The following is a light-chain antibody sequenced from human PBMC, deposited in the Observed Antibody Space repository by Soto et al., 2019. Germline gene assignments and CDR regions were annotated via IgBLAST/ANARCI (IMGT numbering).Light chain of an antibody. J-gene: IGLJ3*02. CDR2: EVT. V-gene: IGLV2-8*01. Sequence: QSALTQPPSASGSPGQSVTISCTGTSSDVGGYNFVSWHQQHPGKAPKFMIYEVTKRPSGVPDRFSGSKSGNTASLTVSGLQAEDEADYYCSSYAGGIKWVFGGGTQLTVL. CDR3: SSYAGGIKWV. CDR1: SSDVGGYNF.